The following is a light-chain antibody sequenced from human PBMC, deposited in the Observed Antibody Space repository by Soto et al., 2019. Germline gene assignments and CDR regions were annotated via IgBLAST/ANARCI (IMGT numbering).Light chain of an antibody. CDR3: QQYHNWPIT. CDR1: QSLSSSY. Sequence: EVVLTQSPGTLSLSPGERATLSCRASQSLSSSYLAWYQQKPGQSPRLLIYGTSSRATGIPDRFSGSGSGTDFSLTISRLEPEDFAVYYCQQYHNWPITFGQGTRLEI. J-gene: IGKJ5*01. CDR2: GTS. V-gene: IGKV3-20*01.